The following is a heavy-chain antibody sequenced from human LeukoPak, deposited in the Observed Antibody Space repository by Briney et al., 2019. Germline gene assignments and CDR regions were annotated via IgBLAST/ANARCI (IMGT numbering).Heavy chain of an antibody. CDR2: IYYSGST. V-gene: IGHV4-59*01. Sequence: SETLSLTCTVSGGSISSYYWSWIRQPPGKGLEWIGYIYYSGSTNYNPSLKSRVTISLDTSRTQFSLKLSSVTAADTAVYYCARLYGSLFDPWGQGTLVTVSS. J-gene: IGHJ5*02. D-gene: IGHD3-10*01. CDR1: GGSISSYY. CDR3: ARLYGSLFDP.